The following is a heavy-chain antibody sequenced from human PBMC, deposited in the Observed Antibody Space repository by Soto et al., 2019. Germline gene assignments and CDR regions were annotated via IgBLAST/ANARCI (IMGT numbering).Heavy chain of an antibody. CDR3: ARDRLATVTDYYYYYMDV. CDR2: INAGNGNT. CDR1: GYTFTSYA. J-gene: IGHJ6*03. D-gene: IGHD4-17*01. V-gene: IGHV1-3*01. Sequence: QVPLVQSGAEVKKPGASVKVSCKASGYTFTSYAMHWVRQAPGQRLEWMGWINAGNGNTKYSQKFQGRVTITRDTSASTAYMELSSLRSEDTAVYYCARDRLATVTDYYYYYMDVWGKGTTVTVSS.